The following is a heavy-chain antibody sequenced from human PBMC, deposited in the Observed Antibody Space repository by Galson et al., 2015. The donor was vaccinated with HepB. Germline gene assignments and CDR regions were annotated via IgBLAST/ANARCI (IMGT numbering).Heavy chain of an antibody. J-gene: IGHJ4*02. V-gene: IGHV3-11*01. CDR2: ISYSGDTI. CDR3: ARGWGAVAAPFDY. CDR1: GFTFSDYY. Sequence: SLRLSCAASGFTFSDYYMSWIRQAPGKGLEWLSYISYSGDTIYYADSVKGRFTISRDNAKNSLYLQMNSLRAEDTAVYYCARGWGAVAAPFDYWGQGTLVTVSS. D-gene: IGHD6-19*01.